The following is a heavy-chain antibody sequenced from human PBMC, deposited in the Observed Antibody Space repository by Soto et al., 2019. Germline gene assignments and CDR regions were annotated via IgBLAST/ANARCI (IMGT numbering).Heavy chain of an antibody. CDR2: INPNSGGT. CDR1: GYTFTGYY. D-gene: IGHD4-17*01. CDR3: ARDLTTDYYYGMDV. V-gene: IGHV1-2*04. J-gene: IGHJ6*02. Sequence: ASVKVSCKASGYTFTGYYMHWVRQAPGQGLEWMGWINPNSGGTNYAQKFQGWVTMTRDTSISTAYMELSRLRSDDTAVYYCARDLTTDYYYGMDVWGQGTTVTVSS.